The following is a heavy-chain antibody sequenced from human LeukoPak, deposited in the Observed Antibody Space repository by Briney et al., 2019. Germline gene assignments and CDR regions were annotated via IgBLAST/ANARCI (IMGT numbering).Heavy chain of an antibody. J-gene: IGHJ6*02. CDR3: AKVGGDWSGYYYYGLDV. CDR2: ISGSGTST. Sequence: GGSLRLSCAASRFTLSSYAMSWVRQAPGKGLEWVSVISGSGTSTYYADSVRGRFTISRDNSKNTLYLQMNSLRAEDTAIYYCAKVGGDWSGYYYYGLDVWGQGTTVTVSS. V-gene: IGHV3-23*01. CDR1: RFTLSSYA. D-gene: IGHD1-26*01.